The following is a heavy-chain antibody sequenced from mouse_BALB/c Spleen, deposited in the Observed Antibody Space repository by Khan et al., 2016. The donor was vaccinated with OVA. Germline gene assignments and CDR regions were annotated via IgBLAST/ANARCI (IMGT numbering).Heavy chain of an antibody. CDR3: ARSLITTWYFDV. CDR2: ISSGSATI. V-gene: IGHV5-17*02. D-gene: IGHD2-4*01. J-gene: IGHJ1*01. CDR1: GFTFSNFG. Sequence: EVELVESGGGLVQPGGSRKLSCAASGFTFSNFGIHWVRQAPEKGLEWVAYISSGSATIYYADTVKGRFTISRDNPKNTLFLQMTSLRSEDTAIYYCARSLITTWYFDVWGAGTTVTVSS.